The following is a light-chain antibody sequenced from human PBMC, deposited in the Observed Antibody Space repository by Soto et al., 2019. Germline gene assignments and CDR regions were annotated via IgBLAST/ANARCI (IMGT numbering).Light chain of an antibody. V-gene: IGKV3-20*01. Sequence: EVVLTQSPGTLSLSPGERATLSCRASQSVSSNYLAWYQQKPGQAPRLLIYGASSRATGIPDRFSGSGSARDFTLTVSRLEPEDFAVYYCHQYGGSPPFTFGQGTKLEIK. CDR1: QSVSSNY. CDR3: HQYGGSPPFT. CDR2: GAS. J-gene: IGKJ2*01.